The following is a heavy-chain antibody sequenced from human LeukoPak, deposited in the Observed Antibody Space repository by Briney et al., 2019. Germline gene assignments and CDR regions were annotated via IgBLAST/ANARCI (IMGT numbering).Heavy chain of an antibody. Sequence: PGGSLRLSCAASGFTFDDYAMHWVRQAPGKGLEWVSGISWNSGSIGYADSVKGRFTISRDNARNSLYLQMNSLRAEDTALYYCAKDSVYWNDAFAWGQGTLVTVSS. CDR1: GFTFDDYA. CDR3: AKDSVYWNDAFA. V-gene: IGHV3-9*01. CDR2: ISWNSGSI. D-gene: IGHD1-1*01. J-gene: IGHJ5*02.